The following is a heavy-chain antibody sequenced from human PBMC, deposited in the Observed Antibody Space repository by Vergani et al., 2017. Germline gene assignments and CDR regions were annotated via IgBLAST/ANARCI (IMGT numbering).Heavy chain of an antibody. Sequence: EVQLMESGGGLVQPGKSLRLSCAASGFAFGGYAMHWVRQPPGKGLEWVAGISWKSDSIGYADSVKGRFTISRDNAKNSLFLQMNSLRDNDTALYYCVKDSSCWYYGVLGHWGQGTLVTVPS. CDR3: VKDSSCWYYGVLGH. CDR1: GFAFGGYA. V-gene: IGHV3-9*01. D-gene: IGHD6-13*01. J-gene: IGHJ4*02. CDR2: ISWKSDSI.